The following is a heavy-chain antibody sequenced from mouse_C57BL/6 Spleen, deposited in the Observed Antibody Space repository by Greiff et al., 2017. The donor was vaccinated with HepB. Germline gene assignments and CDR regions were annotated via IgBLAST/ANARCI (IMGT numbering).Heavy chain of an antibody. V-gene: IGHV1-64*01. CDR3: ARTHYDGRFAY. CDR1: GYTFTSYW. J-gene: IGHJ3*01. CDR2: IHPNSGST. Sequence: VQLQQPGAELVKPGASVKLSCKASGYTFTSYWMHWVKQRPGQGLEWIGMIHPNSGSTNYNEKFKSKATLTVDKSSSTAYMQLSSLTSEDSAVYYCARTHYDGRFAYWGQGTLVTVSA. D-gene: IGHD1-2*01.